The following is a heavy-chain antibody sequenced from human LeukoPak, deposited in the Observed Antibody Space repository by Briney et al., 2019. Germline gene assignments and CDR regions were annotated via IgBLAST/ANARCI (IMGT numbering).Heavy chain of an antibody. D-gene: IGHD3-9*01. J-gene: IGHJ4*02. V-gene: IGHV3-48*03. CDR1: GFTFSSYE. Sequence: PGGSLRLSCAASGFTFSSYEMNWVRQAPGKGLEWVSYISSSGSTIYYADSVKGRFTISRDNAKNSLYLQMNSLRDEDTAVYYCAREAPTGYYEFDYWGQGTLVTVSS. CDR3: AREAPTGYYEFDY. CDR2: ISSSGSTI.